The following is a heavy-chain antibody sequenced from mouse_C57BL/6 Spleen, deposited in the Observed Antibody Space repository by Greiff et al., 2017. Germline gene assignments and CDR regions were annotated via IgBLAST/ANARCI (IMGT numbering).Heavy chain of an antibody. CDR1: GYAFSSSW. CDR2: IYPGDGDP. D-gene: IGHD1-1*01. Sequence: VQLQQSGPELVKPGASVKISCKASGYAFSSSWMNWVKQRPGKGLEWIGRIYPGDGDPNYNGKFKGKATLTADKSSSTAYMQLSSLTAEDSAVYFCATITTVVADWGQGTTLTVSS. CDR3: ATITTVVAD. V-gene: IGHV1-82*01. J-gene: IGHJ2*01.